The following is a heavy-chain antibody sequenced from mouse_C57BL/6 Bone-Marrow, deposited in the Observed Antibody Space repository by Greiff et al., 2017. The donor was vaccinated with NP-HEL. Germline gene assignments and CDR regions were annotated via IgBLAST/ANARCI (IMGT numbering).Heavy chain of an antibody. CDR1: GYTFTSYW. D-gene: IGHD1-1*01. Sequence: VQLQQPGAELVKPGASVKVSCKASGYTFTSYWMHWVKQRPGQGLEWIGRIHPSDSDTNYNQKFKGKATLTVDESSSTAYMQLSSLTSEDSAVYYCAIPLLNYYGSVAWFAYWGQGTLVTVSA. CDR2: IHPSDSDT. J-gene: IGHJ3*01. V-gene: IGHV1-74*01. CDR3: AIPLLNYYGSVAWFAY.